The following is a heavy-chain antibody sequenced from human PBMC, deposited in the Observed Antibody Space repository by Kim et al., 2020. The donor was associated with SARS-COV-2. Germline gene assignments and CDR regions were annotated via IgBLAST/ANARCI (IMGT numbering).Heavy chain of an antibody. J-gene: IGHJ4*02. D-gene: IGHD3-3*01. CDR2: NT. Sequence: NTNYAQKFQERVTITRDMSTSTAYMELSSLRSEDTAVYYCAAAMSGSRDYWGQGTLVTVSS. CDR3: AAAMSGSRDY. V-gene: IGHV1-58*01.